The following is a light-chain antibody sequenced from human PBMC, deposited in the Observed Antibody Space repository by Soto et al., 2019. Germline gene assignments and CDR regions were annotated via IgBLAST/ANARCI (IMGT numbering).Light chain of an antibody. Sequence: EIVLTQSPATLSLSPGARVTLSCRASQSVSNSLAWYQQKPGQPPRLLIYDVSNRATGIPARFSGSGSGTDFTLTITSLEPEDFAVYYCQQYGSSYPWTFGQGTKVDIK. CDR2: DVS. J-gene: IGKJ1*01. CDR1: QSVSNS. V-gene: IGKV3-11*01. CDR3: QQYGSSYPWT.